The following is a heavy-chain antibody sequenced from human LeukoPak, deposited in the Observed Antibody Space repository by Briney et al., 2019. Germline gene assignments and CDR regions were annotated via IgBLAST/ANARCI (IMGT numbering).Heavy chain of an antibody. Sequence: SQTLSLTCTVSGGSISSGGYYWHWIRQPPGRGLEWIGYIYYSGSTYYNPSLKSRVTISVDTSKNQFSLKLSSVTAADTAVHYCARDVAAGTDYWGQGTLVTVSS. V-gene: IGHV4-31*03. CDR3: ARDVAAGTDY. D-gene: IGHD6-13*01. CDR1: GGSISSGGYY. J-gene: IGHJ4*02. CDR2: IYYSGST.